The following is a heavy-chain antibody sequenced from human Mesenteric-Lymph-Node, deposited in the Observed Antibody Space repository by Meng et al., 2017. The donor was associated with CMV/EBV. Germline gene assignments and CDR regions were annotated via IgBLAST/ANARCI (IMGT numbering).Heavy chain of an antibody. CDR1: GGTFSSYT. D-gene: IGHD6-13*01. Sequence: QVQLAQSRAEVGKPGASVMVSCKASGGTFSSYTINWGRQAPGQGLEWMGRIIPIRGIANYAQKFQGRVTITADKSTSTAYMELSSLRSEDTAVYYCAGGIAAAGSRWFDPWGQGTLVTVSS. V-gene: IGHV1-69*09. CDR3: AGGIAAAGSRWFDP. J-gene: IGHJ5*02. CDR2: IIPIRGIA.